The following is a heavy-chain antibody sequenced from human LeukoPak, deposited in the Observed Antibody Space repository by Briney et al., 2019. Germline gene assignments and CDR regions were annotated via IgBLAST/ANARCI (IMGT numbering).Heavy chain of an antibody. V-gene: IGHV1-2*02. CDR1: GYTFTGYY. D-gene: IGHD2-2*02. CDR3: ARGGLRDIVVVPAAIIDY. J-gene: IGHJ4*02. Sequence: ASVKVSCKASGYTFTGYYMHWVRQAPGQGLEWMGWINPNSGGTNYAQKFQGRVTMTRDTSISTAYMELSRLRSDDTAVYYCARGGLRDIVVVPAAIIDYWGQGTLVTVSS. CDR2: INPNSGGT.